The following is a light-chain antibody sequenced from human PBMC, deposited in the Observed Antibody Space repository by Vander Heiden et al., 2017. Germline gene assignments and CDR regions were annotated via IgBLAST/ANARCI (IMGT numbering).Light chain of an antibody. Sequence: SYVLTQPPSVPVAPGQTARITCGGDNIERKSGHWYQQKPGQAPVLVVYEDNARPSGIPERFSGSNSGNTATLIISRVEAGDEADYYCQVSTPGSEHYFFGTGTKVTVL. CDR3: QVSTPGSEHYF. CDR1: NIERKS. V-gene: IGLV3-21*02. J-gene: IGLJ1*01. CDR2: EDN.